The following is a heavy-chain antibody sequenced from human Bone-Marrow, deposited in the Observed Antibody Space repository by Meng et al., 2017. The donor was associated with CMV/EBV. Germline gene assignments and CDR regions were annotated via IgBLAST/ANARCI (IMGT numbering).Heavy chain of an antibody. J-gene: IGHJ4*02. CDR3: ARGCLMDPAMGPHFDY. Sequence: SETLSLTCAMYDGSFSGYYWTWIRQPPGKGLEWIGEINHGGSTNYNPSLKSRVTISVDTSKNQFSLKLSSVIAADTAVYYCARGCLMDPAMGPHFDYWGQGTLVTVSS. CDR1: DGSFSGYY. V-gene: IGHV4-34*01. D-gene: IGHD5-18*01. CDR2: INHGGST.